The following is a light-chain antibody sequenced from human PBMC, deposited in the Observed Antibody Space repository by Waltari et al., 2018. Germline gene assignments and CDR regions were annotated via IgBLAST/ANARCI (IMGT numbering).Light chain of an antibody. CDR2: DVS. Sequence: QSALTQPASVSGSPGQSITISCTGTSNDVGCYNYFSWYQQHPGKAPKLMIYDVSNRPSGVSNRFSGSKSGNTASLTISGLQADDEADYYCSSYTSSSTLVFGTGTKVTVL. CDR1: SNDVGCYNY. CDR3: SSYTSSSTLV. V-gene: IGLV2-14*01. J-gene: IGLJ1*01.